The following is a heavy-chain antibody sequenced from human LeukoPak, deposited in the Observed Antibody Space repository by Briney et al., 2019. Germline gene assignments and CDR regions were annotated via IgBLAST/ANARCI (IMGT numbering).Heavy chain of an antibody. J-gene: IGHJ6*03. CDR2: IYYSGST. CDR3: ARGGGLGYYYYYMDV. CDR1: GGSITSYY. V-gene: IGHV4-59*01. Sequence: SETLSLTCTVSGGSITSYYWSWIRQPPGKGLEWIGYIYYSGSTNYNPSLRSRVTISVDTSKNQFSLKLSSVTAADTAVYYCARGGGLGYYYYYMDVWGEGTTVIISS. D-gene: IGHD3/OR15-3a*01.